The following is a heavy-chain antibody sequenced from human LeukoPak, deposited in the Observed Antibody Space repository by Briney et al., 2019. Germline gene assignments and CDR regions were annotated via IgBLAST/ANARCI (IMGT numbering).Heavy chain of an antibody. CDR1: GFTFSNYN. V-gene: IGHV3-15*07. CDR3: TTDHGDSVESAC. J-gene: IGHJ4*02. CDR2: IKSKTDGGTT. Sequence: GGSLRLSCAASGFTFSNYNMNWFRQAPGKGLEWVGRIKSKTDGGTTDYAAPVKGRFTISRDDSKNTLYLQMNSLKTEDTAVYYCTTDHGDSVESACWGQGTLVTVSS. D-gene: IGHD4-17*01.